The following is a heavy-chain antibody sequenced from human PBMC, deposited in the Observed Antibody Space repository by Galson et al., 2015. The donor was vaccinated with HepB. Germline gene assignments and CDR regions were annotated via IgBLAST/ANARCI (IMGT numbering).Heavy chain of an antibody. Sequence: SLRLSCAASGFTFSSYSMNWVRQAPGKGLEWVSCISSSSSTIYYADSVKGRFTISRDNSKNTLYLQMNSLRAEDTAVYYCARVVWDIVVVVAATSYYYYMDVWGKGTLVTVSS. CDR3: ARVVWDIVVVVAATSYYYYMDV. CDR2: ISSSSSTI. J-gene: IGHJ6*03. D-gene: IGHD2-15*01. V-gene: IGHV3-48*01. CDR1: GFTFSSYS.